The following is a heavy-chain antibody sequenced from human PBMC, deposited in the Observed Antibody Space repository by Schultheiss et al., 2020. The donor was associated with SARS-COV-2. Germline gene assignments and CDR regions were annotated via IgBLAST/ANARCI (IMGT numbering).Heavy chain of an antibody. J-gene: IGHJ4*02. D-gene: IGHD6-13*01. CDR3: ARGSSSSWYGIQPFDY. V-gene: IGHV1-2*04. CDR2: INPNSGGT. Sequence: ASVKVSCKASGDTFSTYVITWVRQAPGQGLEWMGWINPNSGGTNYAQKFQGWVTMTRDTSISTAYMELSRLRSDDTAVYYCARGSSSSWYGIQPFDYWGQGTLVTVSS. CDR1: GDTFSTYV.